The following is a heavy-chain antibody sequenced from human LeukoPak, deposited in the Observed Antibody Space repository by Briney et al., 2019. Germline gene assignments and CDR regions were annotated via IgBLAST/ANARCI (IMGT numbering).Heavy chain of an antibody. CDR3: AKGSF. V-gene: IGHV3-23*01. Sequence: GGSLGLSCVVSGSTFSTSAMSWVRRAPGKGLEWVPGISESGGSTYYADSVKGRFTSSRDNSKNTLYLQMNNLRAEDTAAYYCAKGSFWGQGTLVTVSS. CDR2: ISESGGST. D-gene: IGHD3-10*01. J-gene: IGHJ4*02. CDR1: GSTFSTSA.